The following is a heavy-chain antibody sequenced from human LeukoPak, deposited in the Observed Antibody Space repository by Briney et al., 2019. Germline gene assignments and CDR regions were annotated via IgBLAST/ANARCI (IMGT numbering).Heavy chain of an antibody. D-gene: IGHD2-8*01. CDR3: ARTAVLMVYAITRSQHWFDP. V-gene: IGHV7-4-1*02. Sequence: GASVKVSCKASGYTFISYSMNWVRQAPGQGLEWMGWINTNTGNPTYAQGFTGRFVFSLDTSVSTAYLQISSLKAEDTAVYYCARTAVLMVYAITRSQHWFDPWGQGTLVTVSS. J-gene: IGHJ5*02. CDR1: GYTFISYS. CDR2: INTNTGNP.